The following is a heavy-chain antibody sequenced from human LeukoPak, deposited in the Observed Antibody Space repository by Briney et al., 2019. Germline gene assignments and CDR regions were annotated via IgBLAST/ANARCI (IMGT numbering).Heavy chain of an antibody. Sequence: PSETLSLTCTVSGGSISSYYWSWIRQPPGKGPEWIGYIYYSGSTNYNPSLKSRVTISVDTSKNQFSLKLSSVTAADTAVYYCARVSDYCSSTSCLRWFDPWGQGTLVTVSS. V-gene: IGHV4-59*01. CDR2: IYYSGST. CDR1: GGSISSYY. J-gene: IGHJ5*02. CDR3: ARVSDYCSSTSCLRWFDP. D-gene: IGHD2-2*01.